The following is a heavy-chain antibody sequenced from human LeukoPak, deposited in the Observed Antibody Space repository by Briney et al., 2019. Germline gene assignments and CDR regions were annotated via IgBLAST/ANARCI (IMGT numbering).Heavy chain of an antibody. D-gene: IGHD6-13*01. J-gene: IGHJ4*02. CDR2: INGRGSST. V-gene: IGHV3-23*01. Sequence: GGSLRLSCLTPGFTFSNYAMNWVRQAPGKGLEWVSGINGRGSSTYYADSVKGRFTISRDNSKNTLYLQMNSLRAEDTAVYYCGRYSSSWYEVDYWGQGTLATVSS. CDR1: GFTFSNYA. CDR3: GRYSSSWYEVDY.